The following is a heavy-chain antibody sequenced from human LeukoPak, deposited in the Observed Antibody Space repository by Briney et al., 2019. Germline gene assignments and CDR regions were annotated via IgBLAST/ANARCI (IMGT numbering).Heavy chain of an antibody. CDR1: GYTFTSYG. J-gene: IGHJ4*02. CDR2: ISAYNGNT. CDR3: ARMAYTSGGDY. D-gene: IGHD3-16*01. V-gene: IGHV1-18*01. Sequence: ASVKVSCKASGYTFTSYGISWVRQAPGQGLEWMGWISAYNGNTNYAQKLQGRVTMTRDMSTSTVYMELSSLRSEDTAVYYCARMAYTSGGDYWGQGTLVTVSS.